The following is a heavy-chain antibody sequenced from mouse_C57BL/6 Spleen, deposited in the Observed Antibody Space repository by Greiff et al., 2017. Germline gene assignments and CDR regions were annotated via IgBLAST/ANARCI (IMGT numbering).Heavy chain of an antibody. CDR1: GYAFSSSW. V-gene: IGHV1-82*01. Sequence: QVQLQQSGPELVKPGASVKISCKASGYAFSSSWMNWVKQRPGKGLEWIGRIYPGDGDTNYNGKFKGKATLTADKSSSTAYMQLSSLTSEDSAVYFCASSRDYSNPFDYWGQGTTLTVSS. CDR3: ASSRDYSNPFDY. CDR2: IYPGDGDT. J-gene: IGHJ2*01. D-gene: IGHD2-5*01.